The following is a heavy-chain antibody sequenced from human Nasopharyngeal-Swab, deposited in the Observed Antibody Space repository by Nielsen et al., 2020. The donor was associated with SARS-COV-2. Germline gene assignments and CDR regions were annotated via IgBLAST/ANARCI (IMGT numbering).Heavy chain of an antibody. Sequence: MRQMPGKGLEWMGRIDPSDSYTSYSPSFQGHVTISADKSISTAYLQWSSLQASDTAMYYCARQYGTGWSNFDYWGQGTLVTVSS. D-gene: IGHD6-19*01. CDR3: ARQYGTGWSNFDY. CDR2: IDPSDSYT. J-gene: IGHJ4*02. V-gene: IGHV5-10-1*01.